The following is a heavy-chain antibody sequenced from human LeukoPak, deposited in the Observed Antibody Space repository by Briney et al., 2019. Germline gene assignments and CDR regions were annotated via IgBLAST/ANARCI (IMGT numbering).Heavy chain of an antibody. D-gene: IGHD4-17*01. J-gene: IGHJ2*01. V-gene: IGHV4-30-4*08. CDR1: GGSISSSNYY. Sequence: SETLSLTCTVSGGSISSSNYYWSWIRQPPGKGLEWIVYIYYSGSTYYNPSLKSRVTISVDTSKNQFALKLSSVTAADTAVYYCARGGYGDYVRNWYFDLWGRGTLVTVSS. CDR3: ARGGYGDYVRNWYFDL. CDR2: IYYSGST.